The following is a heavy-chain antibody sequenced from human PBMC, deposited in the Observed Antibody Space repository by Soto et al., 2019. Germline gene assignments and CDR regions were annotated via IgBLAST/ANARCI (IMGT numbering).Heavy chain of an antibody. J-gene: IGHJ4*02. CDR3: AKDLRGKYCSGGSCYPLDY. CDR2: ISYDGSNK. Sequence: GGSLRLSCAASGFTFSSYGMHWVRQAPGKGLEWVAVISYDGSNKYYADSVKGRFTISRDNSKNTLYLQMNSLRAEDTAVYYCAKDLRGKYCSGGSCYPLDYWGQGTLVTVSS. CDR1: GFTFSSYG. D-gene: IGHD2-15*01. V-gene: IGHV3-30*18.